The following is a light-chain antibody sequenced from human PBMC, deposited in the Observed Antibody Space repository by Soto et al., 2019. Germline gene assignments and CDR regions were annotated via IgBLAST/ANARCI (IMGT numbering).Light chain of an antibody. CDR2: AAS. V-gene: IGKV1-39*01. CDR3: QQTDSTPQT. Sequence: DIQMTQSPSSLSASVGDRVTMSCRASQSIRNYVSWYQQKPGTAPKLLIRAASTLQSGVPSRFSGSGSGTDFTLTISSLPIEDFATYFCQQTDSTPQTFGQGTNVEI. J-gene: IGKJ1*01. CDR1: QSIRNY.